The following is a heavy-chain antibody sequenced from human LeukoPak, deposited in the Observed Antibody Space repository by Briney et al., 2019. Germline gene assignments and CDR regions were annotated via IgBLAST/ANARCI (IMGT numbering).Heavy chain of an antibody. CDR1: GFTVSSNY. CDR2: IYSGGST. CDR3: ARDSHGSGSYYNEY. V-gene: IGHV3-66*02. D-gene: IGHD3-10*01. J-gene: IGHJ4*02. Sequence: GGSLRLSCAASGFTVSSNYMSWVRQAPGKGLEWVSVIYSGGSTYYADSVKGRFTISRDNSKNTLYLQMNSLRAGDTAVYYCARDSHGSGSYYNEYWGQGTLVTVSS.